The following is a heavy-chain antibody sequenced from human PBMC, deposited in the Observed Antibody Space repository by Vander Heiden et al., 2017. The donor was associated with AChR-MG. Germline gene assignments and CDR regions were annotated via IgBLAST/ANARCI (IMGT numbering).Heavy chain of an antibody. V-gene: IGHV3-33*01. CDR3: AREGSYRTDY. D-gene: IGHD1-26*01. CDR2: IWFDGSNK. Sequence: QVQLVESGGGVVQPGGSLRLSCQAPGFTFSSYGMHWVRQAPGKGLEWVAVIWFDGSNKYYGDSVKGRFTISRDNSKNTMYLQMNSLGAEDTAMYYCAREGSYRTDYWGQGTLVTVSS. J-gene: IGHJ4*02. CDR1: GFTFSSYG.